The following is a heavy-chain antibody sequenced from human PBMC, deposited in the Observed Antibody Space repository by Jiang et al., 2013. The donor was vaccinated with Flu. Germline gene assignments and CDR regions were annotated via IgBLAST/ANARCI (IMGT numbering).Heavy chain of an antibody. V-gene: IGHV4-61*01. J-gene: IGHJ4*02. Sequence: ETLSLTCTVSGGSVSSGSYYWSWIRQPPGKGLEWIGYIYYSGSTNYNPSLKSRVTISVDTSKNQFSLKLSSVTAADTAVYYCARDSSSWNYWGQGTLVTVSS. D-gene: IGHD6-13*01. CDR1: GGSVSSGSYY. CDR2: IYYSGST. CDR3: ARDSSSWNY.